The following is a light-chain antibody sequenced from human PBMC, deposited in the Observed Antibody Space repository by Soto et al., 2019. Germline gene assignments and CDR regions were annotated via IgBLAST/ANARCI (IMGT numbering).Light chain of an antibody. CDR1: ISDVGGYNY. CDR3: CPYAGSYTFV. CDR2: DVS. Sequence: QSVLTQPRSLSGSPGQSVTISCTGTISDVGGYNYVSWYQQHPGKAPKLMIYDVSKRPSGVPDRFSGSKSGNTASLTISGLQAEDEADYYCCPYAGSYTFVFGTGTKVTVL. J-gene: IGLJ1*01. V-gene: IGLV2-11*01.